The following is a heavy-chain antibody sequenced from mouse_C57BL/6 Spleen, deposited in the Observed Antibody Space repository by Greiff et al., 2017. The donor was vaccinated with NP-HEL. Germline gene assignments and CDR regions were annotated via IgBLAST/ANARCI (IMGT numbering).Heavy chain of an antibody. Sequence: VKLVESGAELVKPGASVKMSCKASGYTFTTYPIEWMKQNHGKSLEWIGNFHPYNDDTKYNEKFKGKATLTVEKSSSTVYLELSRLTSDDSAVYYCARGGRDYYGSPPFDYWGQGTTLTVSS. CDR1: GYTFTTYP. V-gene: IGHV1-47*01. CDR3: ARGGRDYYGSPPFDY. D-gene: IGHD1-1*01. J-gene: IGHJ2*01. CDR2: FHPYNDDT.